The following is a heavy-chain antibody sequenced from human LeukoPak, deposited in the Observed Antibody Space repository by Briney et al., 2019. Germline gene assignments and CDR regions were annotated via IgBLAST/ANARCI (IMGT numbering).Heavy chain of an antibody. CDR2: INHSGST. Sequence: SETLSLTCAVYGGSFSGYYWSWIRQPPGKGLEWIGEINHSGSTNYNPSLKSRVTISVDTSKNQFSLKLSSVTAADTAVYYCAREGGSYEFGAFDIRGQGTMVTVSS. CDR3: AREGGSYEFGAFDI. D-gene: IGHD1-26*01. V-gene: IGHV4-34*01. CDR1: GGSFSGYY. J-gene: IGHJ3*02.